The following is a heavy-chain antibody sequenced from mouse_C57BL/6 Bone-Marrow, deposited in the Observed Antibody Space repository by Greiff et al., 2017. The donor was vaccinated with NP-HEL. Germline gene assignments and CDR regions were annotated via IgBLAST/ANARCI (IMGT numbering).Heavy chain of an antibody. CDR1: GYTFTDYN. CDR2: INPNNGGT. Sequence: VQLKESGPELVKPGASVKIPCKASGYTFTDYNMDWVKQSHGKSLEWIGDINPNNGGTIYNQKFKGKATLTVDKSSSTAYMELRSLTSEDTAVYYCARRQLRLRYFDYWGQGTTITVSS. D-gene: IGHD3-2*02. CDR3: ARRQLRLRYFDY. J-gene: IGHJ2*01. V-gene: IGHV1-18*01.